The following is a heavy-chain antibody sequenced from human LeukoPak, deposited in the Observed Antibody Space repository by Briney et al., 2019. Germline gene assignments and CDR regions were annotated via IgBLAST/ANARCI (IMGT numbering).Heavy chain of an antibody. D-gene: IGHD2-2*01. V-gene: IGHV3-23*01. Sequence: GGTLRLSCAASGFTFSSYAMSWVRQPPGKGLEWVSAISGSGGSKYYPSSVKGRFTSSRDNSRDTLYLQLNSLRAEDTAVYSGAKDIGYGCSTSLDAFDIWGQGTMVTVSS. CDR1: GFTFSSYA. J-gene: IGHJ3*02. CDR2: ISGSGGSK. CDR3: AKDIGYGCSTSLDAFDI.